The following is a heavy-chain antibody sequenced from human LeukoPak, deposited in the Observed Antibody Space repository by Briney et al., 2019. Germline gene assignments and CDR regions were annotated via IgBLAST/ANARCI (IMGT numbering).Heavy chain of an antibody. Sequence: PSEALSLTCTVSGGSISSSSYYWGWIRQPPGKGLEWIGSIYYSGSTYYNPSLKSRVTISVDTSKNQFSLKLSSVTAADTAVYYCARPPEQGDAVDIWGQGTMVTVSS. V-gene: IGHV4-39*01. CDR3: ARPPEQGDAVDI. J-gene: IGHJ3*02. CDR1: GGSISSSSYY. CDR2: IYYSGST. D-gene: IGHD6-13*01.